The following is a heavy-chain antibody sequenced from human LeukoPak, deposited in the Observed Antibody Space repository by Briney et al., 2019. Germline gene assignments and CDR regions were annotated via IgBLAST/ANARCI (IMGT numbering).Heavy chain of an antibody. CDR1: GGSISTYY. Sequence: PSETLSLTCTVSGGSISTYYWSWIRQPPGKGQEWIGYIYYSGSTNYNPSLRSRITISVDTSQNQFSLKLSSVTAADTAVYYCARDLGGCSGGSCHLLDYWGQGTLVTVSS. J-gene: IGHJ4*02. V-gene: IGHV4-59*01. CDR2: IYYSGST. CDR3: ARDLGGCSGGSCHLLDY. D-gene: IGHD2-15*01.